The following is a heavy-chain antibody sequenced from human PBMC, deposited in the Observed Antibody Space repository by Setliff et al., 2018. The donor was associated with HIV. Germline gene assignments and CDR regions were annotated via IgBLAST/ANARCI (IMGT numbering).Heavy chain of an antibody. CDR3: ARTVDYKGLDT. V-gene: IGHV3-48*01. D-gene: IGHD4-4*01. J-gene: IGHJ3*02. CDR2: ISSSSITT. Sequence: PGESLRLSCAASGFTFHTYTINWVRQAPGKRLEWVSYISSSSITTYYADSAKGRFIVSRDNAKSTLFLQMNSLRAEDTAMYYCARTVDYKGLDTWGQGTMVTVSS. CDR1: GFTFHTYT.